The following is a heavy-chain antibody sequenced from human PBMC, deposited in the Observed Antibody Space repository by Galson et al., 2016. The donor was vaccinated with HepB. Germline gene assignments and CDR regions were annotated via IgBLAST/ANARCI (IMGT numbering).Heavy chain of an antibody. Sequence: PALVKPIQTLTLTCTFSGLSLRTSGEGVAWIRQPPGKALEWLALVYWNDDKRYSPTLKSRLTITKDTSRNLVVLRMTNMEPVDTATYYCAHQSRGYNYGYVRWGQGTLVTVSS. J-gene: IGHJ4*02. CDR3: AHQSRGYNYGYVR. D-gene: IGHD5-18*01. CDR2: VYWNDDK. V-gene: IGHV2-5*01. CDR1: GLSLRTSGEG.